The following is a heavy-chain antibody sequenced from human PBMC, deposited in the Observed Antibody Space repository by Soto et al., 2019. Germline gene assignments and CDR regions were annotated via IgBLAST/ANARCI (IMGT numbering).Heavy chain of an antibody. J-gene: IGHJ4*02. Sequence: QVQLVQSGAEVKKPGSSVKVSCKASGGTFSSYAISWVRQAPGQGLEWMGGIIPIFGTANYAQKFQGRVTITADKSTSTAYMELSSLRSEDTAVYYCARDRGSSSGNYFVYWGQGTLVTVSS. CDR1: GGTFSSYA. D-gene: IGHD6-13*01. CDR2: IIPIFGTA. V-gene: IGHV1-69*06. CDR3: ARDRGSSSGNYFVY.